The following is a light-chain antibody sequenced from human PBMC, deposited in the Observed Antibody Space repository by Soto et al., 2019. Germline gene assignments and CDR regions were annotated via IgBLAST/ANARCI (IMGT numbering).Light chain of an antibody. CDR2: DAS. CDR3: QQYDNLRLIT. J-gene: IGKJ5*01. V-gene: IGKV1-33*01. CDR1: QDISNY. Sequence: DIQMTQSPSSLSASVGDRVTITCQASQDISNYLNWYQQKPGKVPKLLIYDASNLQAGVPSRFSGRGSGTDFTFTISSLQPEDIATYYCQQYDNLRLITFGLGTRLEIK.